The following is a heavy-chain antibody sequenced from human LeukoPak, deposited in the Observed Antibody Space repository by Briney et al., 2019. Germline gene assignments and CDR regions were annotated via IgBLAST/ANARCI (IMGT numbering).Heavy chain of an antibody. CDR2: IKQDGSEK. V-gene: IGHV3-7*01. J-gene: IGHJ3*02. CDR3: ARDGGYYDSRRDDAFDI. D-gene: IGHD3-22*01. CDR1: GFTFSTYS. Sequence: GGSLRLSCAASGFTFSTYSMNWVRQAPGKGLEWVANIKQDGSEKYYVDSVKGRFTISRDSAKNSLYLQMNSLRAEDTAVYYCARDGGYYDSRRDDAFDIWGQGTMVTVSS.